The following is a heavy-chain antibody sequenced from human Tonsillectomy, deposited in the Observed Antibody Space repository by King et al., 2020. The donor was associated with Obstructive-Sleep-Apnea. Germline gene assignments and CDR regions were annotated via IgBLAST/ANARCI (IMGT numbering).Heavy chain of an antibody. J-gene: IGHJ4*02. CDR3: ARSPRSGYGSFDY. V-gene: IGHV3-7*01. Sequence: VQLVESGGGLVQPGGSLRLSCAASGFTFSSYWMNWVRQAPGKGLEWVANIKQDGSEKYYVDSVKGRFTISRDNAENSLYLQMNSLRAEDTAVYYCARSPRSGYGSFDYWGQGTLVTVSS. CDR2: IKQDGSEK. D-gene: IGHD5-12*01. CDR1: GFTFSSYW.